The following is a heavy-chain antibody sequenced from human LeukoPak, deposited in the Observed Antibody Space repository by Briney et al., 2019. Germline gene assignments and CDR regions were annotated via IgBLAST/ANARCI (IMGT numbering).Heavy chain of an antibody. Sequence: PGGSLRLSCAASGFTFSSYAMSWVRQAPGKGLEWVSAISGSGGSTYYADSVKGRFTISRDNSKNTLYLQMNSLRAEDTAVYYCATLLGGYCSSTSCSPGYYFDYWGQGTLVTVSS. D-gene: IGHD2-2*01. V-gene: IGHV3-23*01. CDR1: GFTFSSYA. J-gene: IGHJ4*02. CDR3: ATLLGGYCSSTSCSPGYYFDY. CDR2: ISGSGGST.